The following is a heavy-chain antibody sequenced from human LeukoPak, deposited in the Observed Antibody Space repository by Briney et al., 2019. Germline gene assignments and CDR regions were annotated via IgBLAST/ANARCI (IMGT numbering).Heavy chain of an antibody. CDR1: GFTFSSYS. V-gene: IGHV3-21*01. CDR2: ISSSSSYI. CDR3: AREPFHILTGYQIFDY. J-gene: IGHJ4*02. Sequence: GGSLRLSCAASGFTFSSYSMNWVRQAPGKGLEWGSSISSSSSYIYYTDSEKGRFTISRDNAKNSLYLQMNSLRAEDTAVYYCAREPFHILTGYQIFDYWGQGTLVTVSS. D-gene: IGHD3-9*01.